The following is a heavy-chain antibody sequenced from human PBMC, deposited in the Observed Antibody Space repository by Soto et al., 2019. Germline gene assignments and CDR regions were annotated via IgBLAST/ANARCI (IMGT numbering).Heavy chain of an antibody. J-gene: IGHJ4*02. CDR1: GFTFSTYG. CDR2: ISYDGSNK. CDR3: AKDDGSPRPFDY. V-gene: IGHV3-30*18. Sequence: QVQLVESGGGVVQPGRSLRLSCAASGFTFSTYGMHWVRQAPGKGLEWVAVISYDGSNKFYADSVKGRFSISRDNSKSTLYLQMNSLRAEDTAVYYCAKDDGSPRPFDYWGQGILVTVSS. D-gene: IGHD6-13*01.